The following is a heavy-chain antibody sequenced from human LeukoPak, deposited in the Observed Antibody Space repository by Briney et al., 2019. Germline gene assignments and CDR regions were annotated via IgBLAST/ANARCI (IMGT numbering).Heavy chain of an antibody. CDR3: ATASSGWYFHY. J-gene: IGHJ4*02. V-gene: IGHV3-30*02. D-gene: IGHD6-19*01. CDR2: IPYDGSNK. Sequence: GGSLRLSCAASGFALRSDGMHGVRQAPGKGLEWVALIPYDGSNKYYADPVKGRFTISRDNSNSTLHLQMNSLRAEATAVYYCATASSGWYFHYWGQGPLVSVSS. CDR1: GFALRSDG.